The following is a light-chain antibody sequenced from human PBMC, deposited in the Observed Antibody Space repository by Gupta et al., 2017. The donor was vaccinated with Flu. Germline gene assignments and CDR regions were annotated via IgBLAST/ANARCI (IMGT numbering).Light chain of an antibody. CDR3: LQDYNYPRT. Sequence: AIQMTQSPSSLSASVGGRFTITGRASQDITRDLAWYQQQPGKAPKLLVYAASTLQSGVPSRFSGSGSGTEFTLTISSLQPEDLGTYYCLQDYNYPRTFGQGTKVEIK. V-gene: IGKV1-6*01. CDR2: AAS. J-gene: IGKJ1*01. CDR1: QDITRD.